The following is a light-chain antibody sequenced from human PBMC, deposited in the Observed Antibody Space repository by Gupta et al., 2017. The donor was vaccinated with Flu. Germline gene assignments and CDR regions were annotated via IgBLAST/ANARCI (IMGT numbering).Light chain of an antibody. J-gene: IGLJ2*01. Sequence: SVLTQPPSVSAAPGQKVTISCSGSSSNIGNNYVSWFQQLPGTAPKLLIYDNDKRPSGIPDQFSGSKSGTSATLDINGLQTGEEADYYCATWDSSRSTVVFGGGTNLTVL. CDR2: DND. CDR1: SSNIGNNY. CDR3: ATWDSSRSTVV. V-gene: IGLV1-51*02.